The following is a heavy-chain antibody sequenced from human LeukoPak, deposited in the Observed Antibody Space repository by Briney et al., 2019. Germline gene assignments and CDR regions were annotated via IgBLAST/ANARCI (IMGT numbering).Heavy chain of an antibody. CDR1: GGSISSYY. D-gene: IGHD1-26*01. CDR2: IYYSGST. V-gene: IGHV4-59*01. Sequence: PSETLSLTCTVDGGSISSYYWSWIRQPPGKGLEWIGYIYYSGSTNYNPSLKSRVTISLTTSKNQFSLKLGSVTAADPAVNYCATFLGSGSGTYLIDGWGQGSLVTVSS. J-gene: IGHJ4*02. CDR3: ATFLGSGSGTYLIDG.